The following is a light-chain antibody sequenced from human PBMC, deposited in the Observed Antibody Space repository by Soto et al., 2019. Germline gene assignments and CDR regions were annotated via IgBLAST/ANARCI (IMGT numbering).Light chain of an antibody. J-gene: IGKJ4*01. V-gene: IGKV3-20*01. CDR3: QQYGSSPPLS. CDR2: GAS. Sequence: IGLTQSPGTLSLSPGERATPSCRGSQSLSNNYLAWYHQTPGQAPRLLIYGASNRANGIPDRFSGSGSGTDFTLTISRLEPQDFAVYYCQQYGSSPPLSFGGGTKVDIK. CDR1: QSLSNNY.